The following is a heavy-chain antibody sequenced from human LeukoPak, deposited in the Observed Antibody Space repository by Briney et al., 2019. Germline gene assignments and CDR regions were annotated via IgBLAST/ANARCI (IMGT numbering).Heavy chain of an antibody. CDR3: ARDSTYYYDSSGFYYNYHGMDV. CDR1: GGSITSYY. V-gene: IGHV4-59*01. Sequence: SETLSLTCTVSGGSITSYYWGWIRQPPGRGLEWLGYIYYSGSTSYNPSLKSRVTISVDMSKNQFSLNLSSVTAADTAVYYCARDSTYYYDSSGFYYNYHGMDVWGQGTTVTVSS. D-gene: IGHD3-22*01. CDR2: IYYSGST. J-gene: IGHJ6*02.